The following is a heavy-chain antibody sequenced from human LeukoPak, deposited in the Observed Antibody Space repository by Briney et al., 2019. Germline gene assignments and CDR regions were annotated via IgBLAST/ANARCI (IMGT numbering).Heavy chain of an antibody. D-gene: IGHD4-11*01. CDR2: IRSKANSYAT. CDR1: GFTFSGSA. V-gene: IGHV3-73*01. Sequence: GGSLKLSCAASGFTFSGSAMHWVRQASGKGLEWVGRIRSKANSYATAYAASVKGRFTTSRDDSKNTAYLQMNSLKTEDTAVYYCTRPQDYSNYESAFDIWGQGTMVTVSS. CDR3: TRPQDYSNYESAFDI. J-gene: IGHJ3*02.